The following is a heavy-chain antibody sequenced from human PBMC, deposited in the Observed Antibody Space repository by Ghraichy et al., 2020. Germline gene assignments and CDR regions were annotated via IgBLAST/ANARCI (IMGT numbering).Heavy chain of an antibody. CDR1: GFIFDEYA. J-gene: IGHJ4*02. Sequence: GGSLRLSCTASGFIFDEYAMTWVRQAPGKGLEWVGFVRSKTYGGATEYAASVRGRFTISRDDSERIAYLQMNSLKTEDTAVYYCIRTTYSSNWYLDYWGQGTLVTVSS. D-gene: IGHD6-13*01. CDR2: VRSKTYGGAT. V-gene: IGHV3-49*04. CDR3: IRTTYSSNWYLDY.